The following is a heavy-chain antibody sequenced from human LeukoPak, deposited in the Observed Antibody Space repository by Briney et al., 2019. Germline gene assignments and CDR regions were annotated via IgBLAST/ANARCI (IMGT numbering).Heavy chain of an antibody. CDR1: GGSFSGYY. V-gene: IGHV4-34*09. CDR2: IYYSGST. CDR3: AREIAAAKNWFDP. J-gene: IGHJ5*02. Sequence: SETLSLTCAVYGGSFSGYYWSWIRQPPGKGLEWIGYIYYSGSTYYNPSLKSRVTISVDTSKNQFSLKLSSVTAADTAVYYCAREIAAAKNWFDPWGQGTLVTVSS. D-gene: IGHD6-13*01.